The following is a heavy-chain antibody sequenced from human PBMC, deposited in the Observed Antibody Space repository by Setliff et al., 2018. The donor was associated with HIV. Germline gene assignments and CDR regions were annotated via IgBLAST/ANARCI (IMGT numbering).Heavy chain of an antibody. V-gene: IGHV3-48*01. D-gene: IGHD6-13*01. CDR1: GFTFSSYS. J-gene: IGHJ6*03. CDR2: ISSSSSTI. Sequence: HPGGSLRLSCAASGFTFSSYSMNWVRQAPGKGLEWVSYISSSSSTIYYADSVKGRFTISRDNAKNSLYLQMNSLRAEDAAVYYCAREKLTAAAGTAYYYYYYMDVWGKGTTVTVSS. CDR3: AREKLTAAAGTAYYYYYYMDV.